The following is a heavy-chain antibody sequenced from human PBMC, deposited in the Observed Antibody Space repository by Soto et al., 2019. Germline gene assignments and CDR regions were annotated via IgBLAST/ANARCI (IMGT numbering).Heavy chain of an antibody. V-gene: IGHV5-51*01. CDR2: IYPGDSDT. J-gene: IGHJ6*02. CDR1: GYSFTSYW. Sequence: PGESLKLSCKGSGYSFTSYWIGWVRQMPGKGLEWMGIIYPGDSDTRYSPSFQGQVTISADKSISTAYLQWSSLKASDTAMYYCARLPLLASDYYYGMDVWGQGTTVTVSS. D-gene: IGHD2-15*01. CDR3: ARLPLLASDYYYGMDV.